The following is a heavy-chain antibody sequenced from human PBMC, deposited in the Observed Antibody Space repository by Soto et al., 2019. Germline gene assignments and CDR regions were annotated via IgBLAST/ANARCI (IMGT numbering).Heavy chain of an antibody. CDR2: ISHSARI. J-gene: IGHJ4*02. D-gene: IGHD3-3*01. V-gene: IGHV4-59*01. Sequence: QVQLQESGPGLVKPSKTLSLACSVSGDSITHNYWSWIRQPPGKGLEWIAYISHSARINYNPSLKSRVSISLDTSKNQFSLRVNSLTPADTAVYYCARTQGSGVSDYWGQGTLVTVSS. CDR3: ARTQGSGVSDY. CDR1: GDSITHNY.